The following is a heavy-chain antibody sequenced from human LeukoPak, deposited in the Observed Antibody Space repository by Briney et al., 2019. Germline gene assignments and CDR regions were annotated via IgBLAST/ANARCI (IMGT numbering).Heavy chain of an antibody. D-gene: IGHD3-10*01. V-gene: IGHV3-7*01. J-gene: IGHJ4*02. Sequence: GGSLRLSCAASGFTFSSYWMRWVRQAPGKGREGVANIKHDGSEEYYVDSVKGRFTISRDNAKNSLFLQMNSLTVEDTAVYYCARAIRGSAVDTGDRWGQGTLVTASS. CDR3: ARAIRGSAVDTGDR. CDR1: GFTFSSYW. CDR2: IKHDGSEE.